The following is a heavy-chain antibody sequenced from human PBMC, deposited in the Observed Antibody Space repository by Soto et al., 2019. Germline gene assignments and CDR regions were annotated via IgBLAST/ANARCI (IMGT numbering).Heavy chain of an antibody. V-gene: IGHV3-30-3*01. CDR1: GFTFSTYA. D-gene: IGHD3-22*01. Sequence: GGSLRLSCAASGFTFSTYAMHWVRQAPGKGLEWVAVISYDGSNKHYADSVKGRFTVSRDNSKNTLFLQMNSLRAGDTAVYYCAGPGNSGYLPSYFDYWGQGTLVTVSS. J-gene: IGHJ4*02. CDR2: ISYDGSNK. CDR3: AGPGNSGYLPSYFDY.